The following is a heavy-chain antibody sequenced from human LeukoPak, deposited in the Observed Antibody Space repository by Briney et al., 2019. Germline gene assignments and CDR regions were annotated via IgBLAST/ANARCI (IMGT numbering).Heavy chain of an antibody. Sequence: GGSLRLSCAASGFTFSSYWMSWVRQAPGKGLEWVANIKQDGSEKYYVDSVKGRFTISRDNSKNTLYLQMNSLRAEDTAVYYCARDRTMTGKGGYFQHWGQGTLVTVSS. V-gene: IGHV3-7*01. D-gene: IGHD3-22*01. CDR1: GFTFSSYW. J-gene: IGHJ1*01. CDR2: IKQDGSEK. CDR3: ARDRTMTGKGGYFQH.